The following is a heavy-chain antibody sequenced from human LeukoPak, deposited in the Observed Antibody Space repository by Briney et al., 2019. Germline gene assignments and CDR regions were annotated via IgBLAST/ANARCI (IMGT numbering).Heavy chain of an antibody. CDR3: AGDQYDTWSRRGNFDS. CDR1: GFTFGKYW. Sequence: QPGGSLRLSCVASGFTFGKYWMSWVRQAPGKGLEWVANIKLDGSEKNYVDSVKGRFTISRDNTKNSLYLQMNSLRAEDTAVFYCAGDQYDTWSRRGNFDSWGQGTLVIVSS. CDR2: IKLDGSEK. D-gene: IGHD3-3*01. J-gene: IGHJ4*02. V-gene: IGHV3-7*03.